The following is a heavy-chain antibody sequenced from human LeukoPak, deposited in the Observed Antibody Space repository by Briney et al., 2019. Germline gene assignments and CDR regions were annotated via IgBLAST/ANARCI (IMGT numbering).Heavy chain of an antibody. Sequence: PGRSLRLSCAASGFTFDDYAMHWVRQAPGKGLEWVGRIKSKTDGGTTDYAAPVKGRFTISRDDSKNTLYLQMNSLKTEDTAVYYCTTDAVYCTNGVCYRWGQEDWGQGTLVTVSS. CDR1: GFTFDDYA. CDR3: TTDAVYCTNGVCYRWGQED. V-gene: IGHV3-15*01. J-gene: IGHJ4*02. D-gene: IGHD2-8*01. CDR2: IKSKTDGGTT.